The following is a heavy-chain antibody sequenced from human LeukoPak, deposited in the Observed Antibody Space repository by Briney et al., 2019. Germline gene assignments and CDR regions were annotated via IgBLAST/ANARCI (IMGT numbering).Heavy chain of an antibody. CDR2: IDGSNYI. D-gene: IGHD3/OR15-3a*01. CDR3: ARDEGLPAEFFQH. V-gene: IGHV3-21*01. J-gene: IGHJ1*01. Sequence: GGSLRLSRAASGFAFSLYNMNWVRQAPGKGLEWVSCIDGSNYIYYAESVKGRFTVSRDNAKNLLYLQLNRLRAEDTAVHYCARDEGLPAEFFQHWGQGTLVTVSS. CDR1: GFAFSLYN.